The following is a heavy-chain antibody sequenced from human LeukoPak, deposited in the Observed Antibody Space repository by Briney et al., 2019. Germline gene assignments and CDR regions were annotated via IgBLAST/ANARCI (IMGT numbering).Heavy chain of an antibody. CDR3: AREGTAGTNLNWFDR. V-gene: IGHV4-59*01. CDR1: GGSISSCY. J-gene: IGHJ5*02. CDR2: ISYSGST. D-gene: IGHD1-1*01. Sequence: PSETLSLTCTVSGGSISSCYWSWIRQPPGKGLEWIGYISYSGSTNFNPSLKSRVTISVDTSKNQFSLKLSSVTAADTAGYYCAREGTAGTNLNWFDRWGQGTLVTVSS.